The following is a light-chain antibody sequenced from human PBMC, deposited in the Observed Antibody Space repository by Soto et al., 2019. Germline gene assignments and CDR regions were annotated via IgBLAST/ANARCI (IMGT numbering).Light chain of an antibody. CDR3: SSYTGSSAPYV. CDR2: DVS. J-gene: IGLJ1*01. Sequence: QSALTQPASVSGSPGQSITISCTGTSSDVGGYNYVSWYQQHPGKAPKLMIYDVSIRPSGVSNRFSGSKSGNTASLTISGLQAEDEADYYCSSYTGSSAPYVFGTGTKVTVL. CDR1: SSDVGGYNY. V-gene: IGLV2-14*01.